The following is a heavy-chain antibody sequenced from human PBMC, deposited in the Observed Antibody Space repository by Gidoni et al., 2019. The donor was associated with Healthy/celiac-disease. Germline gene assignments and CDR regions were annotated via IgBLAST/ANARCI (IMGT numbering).Heavy chain of an antibody. CDR1: GFTFSNAW. Sequence: EVQLVESGGGLVKPGGSLRLSCAASGFTFSNAWMSWVRQAPGKGLEWVGRIKSKTDGGTTDYAAPVKGRFTISRDDSKNTLYLQMNSLKTEDTAVYYCTTAGSAYYYDSSGYFFAEIDDYWGQGTLVTVSS. CDR2: IKSKTDGGTT. D-gene: IGHD3-22*01. V-gene: IGHV3-15*01. CDR3: TTAGSAYYYDSSGYFFAEIDDY. J-gene: IGHJ4*02.